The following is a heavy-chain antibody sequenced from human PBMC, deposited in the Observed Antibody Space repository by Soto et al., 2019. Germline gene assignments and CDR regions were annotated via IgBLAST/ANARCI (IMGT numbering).Heavy chain of an antibody. CDR2: ISGSGGST. Sequence: GGSLRLSCAASGFTFNSYGMHWVRQAPGKGLEWVSGISGSGGSTNHADSVKGRFSISRDNSKNMVYLQMNSLRAEDTAVYYCACLAWFGDPVPPFDCWGQGTVVTVSS. CDR1: GFTFNSYG. D-gene: IGHD3-10*01. CDR3: ACLAWFGDPVPPFDC. J-gene: IGHJ4*02. V-gene: IGHV3-23*01.